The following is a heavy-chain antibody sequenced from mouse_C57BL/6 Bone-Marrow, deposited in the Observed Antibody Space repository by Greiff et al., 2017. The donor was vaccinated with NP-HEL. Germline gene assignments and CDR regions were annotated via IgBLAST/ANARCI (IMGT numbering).Heavy chain of an antibody. Sequence: QVQLQQSGAELVMPGASVKLSCKASGYTFTSYWMHWVKQRPGQGLEWIGEIDPADSNTTYKQKFKGKSTLTVDKSSSPAYMQLSSLTSEDSAVYYCARYGSSYWYFDVWGTGTTVTV. J-gene: IGHJ1*03. CDR3: ARYGSSYWYFDV. D-gene: IGHD1-1*01. CDR2: IDPADSNT. CDR1: GYTFTSYW. V-gene: IGHV1-69*01.